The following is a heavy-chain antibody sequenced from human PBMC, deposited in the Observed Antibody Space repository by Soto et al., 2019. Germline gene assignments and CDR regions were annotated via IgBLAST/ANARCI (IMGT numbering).Heavy chain of an antibody. D-gene: IGHD2-8*01. V-gene: IGHV1-18*01. J-gene: IGHJ5*02. Sequence: GASVKVSCKASGYTFTSYGISWVRQAPGQGLEWMGWISAYNGNTNYAQKLQGRVTMTTDTSTSTAYMELRSLRSDDTAVFYCARVLSARGLGWFDPWGEGSRVTVSS. CDR1: GYTFTSYG. CDR3: ARVLSARGLGWFDP. CDR2: ISAYNGNT.